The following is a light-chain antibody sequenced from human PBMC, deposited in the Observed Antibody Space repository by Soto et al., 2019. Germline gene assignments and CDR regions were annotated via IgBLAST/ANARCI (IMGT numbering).Light chain of an antibody. CDR2: EVS. CDR3: SSYAGSNNSV. CDR1: SSDVGGYNY. J-gene: IGLJ1*01. Sequence: QSALTQPPSASGSPGQSVTISCTGTSSDVGGYNYVSWYQQHPGTAPKLMIYEVSKRPSGVPDRFSGSKSGNTASLTVSGLQAEDEADYYCSSYAGSNNSVFGTGTKLTVL. V-gene: IGLV2-8*01.